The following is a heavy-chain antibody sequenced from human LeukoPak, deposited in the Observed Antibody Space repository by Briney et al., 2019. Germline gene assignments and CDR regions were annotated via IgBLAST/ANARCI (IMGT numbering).Heavy chain of an antibody. CDR3: ARGVYIAAAQYAY. J-gene: IGHJ4*02. D-gene: IGHD6-13*01. CDR2: IYYSGTT. Sequence: KPSETLSLTCTVSGGSISSYYWSWIRQPPGKGLEWIGYIYYSGTTNYNPSLKSRVTISVDTPKNQFSLKLSSVTAADTAVYYCARGVYIAAAQYAYWGQGTLVTVSS. V-gene: IGHV4-59*01. CDR1: GGSISSYY.